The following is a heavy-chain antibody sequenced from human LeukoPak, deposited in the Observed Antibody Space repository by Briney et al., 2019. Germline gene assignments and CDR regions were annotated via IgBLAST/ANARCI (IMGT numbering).Heavy chain of an antibody. CDR3: ASTTGSNYDFWSGYNFDH. V-gene: IGHV1-69*05. CDR1: GGTFSSYA. J-gene: IGHJ4*02. CDR2: IIPIFGTA. Sequence: SVKVSCKASGGTFSSYAISWVRQAPGQGLEWMGRIIPIFGTANYAQKFQGRVTITTDESTSTAYMELSSLRSEDTAVYYCASTTGSNYDFWSGYNFDHWGQGTLVTVSS. D-gene: IGHD3-3*01.